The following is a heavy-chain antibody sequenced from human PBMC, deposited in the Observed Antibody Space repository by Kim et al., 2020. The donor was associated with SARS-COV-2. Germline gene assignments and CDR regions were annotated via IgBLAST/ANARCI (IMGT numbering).Heavy chain of an antibody. D-gene: IGHD2-8*01. J-gene: IGHJ4*02. V-gene: IGHV3-48*02. Sequence: YADAGKGRFTVSRDDGKNSVFLQMNSLRDEDTALYYCARRMALSAMDYWGQGTLVTVSS. CDR3: ARRMALSAMDY.